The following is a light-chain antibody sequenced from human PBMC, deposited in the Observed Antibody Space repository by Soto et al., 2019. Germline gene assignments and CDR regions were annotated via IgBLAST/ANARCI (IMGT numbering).Light chain of an antibody. CDR1: SSDVGGYNY. Sequence: QSVLTQPASVSGSPGQSITISCTGTSSDVGGYNYVSWYQQHPGKAPKLMIYEVCNRPSGVSNRFSDSKSGNTASLTISGLQAEDEADYYCSSYTSSSTLVVFGGGTKLTVL. CDR3: SSYTSSSTLVV. V-gene: IGLV2-14*01. CDR2: EVC. J-gene: IGLJ2*01.